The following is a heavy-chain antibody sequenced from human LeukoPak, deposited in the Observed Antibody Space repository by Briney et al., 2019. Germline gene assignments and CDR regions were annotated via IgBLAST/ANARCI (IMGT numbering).Heavy chain of an antibody. V-gene: IGHV3-23*01. J-gene: IGHJ4*02. D-gene: IGHD3-9*01. CDR3: AKWGDYDVSTGYYVPDY. CDR1: GPTPGNYA. CDR2: ILGSGGST. Sequence: PGASMRLACAPDGPTPGNYAISWVRQPPGKGLEWVSAILGSGGSTYYADSGTGPFTVSRDNAKSALYLQMNSLRAEDTALYCCAKWGDYDVSTGYYVPDYWGQGTLVTASS.